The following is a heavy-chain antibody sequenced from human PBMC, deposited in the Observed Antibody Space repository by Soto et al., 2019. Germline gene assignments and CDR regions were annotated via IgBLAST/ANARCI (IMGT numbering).Heavy chain of an antibody. Sequence: SETLSLACAVYGGSFSGYYWSWIRQPPGKELEWIGYIYYSGSTNYNPSLKSRVTISVDTSKKQFSLKLSSVNAADTAVYYCARGLLTVTSXYXFDYWGQXTLVTVSS. J-gene: IGHJ4*02. V-gene: IGHV4-59*01. D-gene: IGHD4-17*01. CDR1: GGSFSGYY. CDR2: IYYSGST. CDR3: ARGLLTVTSXYXFDY.